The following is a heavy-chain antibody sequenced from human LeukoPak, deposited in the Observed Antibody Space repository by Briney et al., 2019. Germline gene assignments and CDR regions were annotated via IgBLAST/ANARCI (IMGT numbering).Heavy chain of an antibody. V-gene: IGHV3-21*01. CDR2: ISSSSSYI. CDR3: VSSDLPSLEWPRGYFDY. Sequence: GGSLRLSCAASGFTFSSYSMNWVRQAPGKGLEWVSSISSSSSYIYYADSVKGRFTISRDNAKNSLYLQMNSLRAEDTAVYYCVSSDLPSLEWPRGYFDYWGQGTLVTVSS. J-gene: IGHJ4*02. CDR1: GFTFSSYS. D-gene: IGHD3-3*01.